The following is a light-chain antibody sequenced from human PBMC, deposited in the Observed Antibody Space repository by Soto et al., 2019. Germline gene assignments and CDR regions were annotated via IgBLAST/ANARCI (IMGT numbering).Light chain of an antibody. CDR1: QSLVYSDGNTY. CDR3: VQGTLFPYT. Sequence: DIVMTQTPLSSPVTLGQPASISCRSSQSLVYSDGNTYLSWLQQRPGQPPRLLIYKASNRFSGVPDRFSGSGAGTDFTLKISRVEAEDVGVYYCVQGTLFPYTFGQGTKLEIK. V-gene: IGKV2-24*01. J-gene: IGKJ2*01. CDR2: KAS.